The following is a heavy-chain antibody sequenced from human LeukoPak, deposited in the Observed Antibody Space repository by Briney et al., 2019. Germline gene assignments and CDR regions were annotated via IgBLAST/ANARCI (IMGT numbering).Heavy chain of an antibody. CDR1: GFTFDDYA. CDR2: ISWDGGST. CDR3: AKDGGWFGELD. V-gene: IGHV3-43D*03. J-gene: IGHJ4*02. D-gene: IGHD3-10*01. Sequence: PGGSLRLSCAASGFTFDDYAMHWVCQAPGKGLEWVSLISWDGGSTYYADSVKGRFTISRDNSKNSLYLQMNSLRAEDTALYYCAKDGGWFGELDWGQGTLVTVSS.